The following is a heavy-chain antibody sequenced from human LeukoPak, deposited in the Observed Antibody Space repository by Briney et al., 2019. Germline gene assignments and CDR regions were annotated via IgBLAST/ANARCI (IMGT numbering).Heavy chain of an antibody. Sequence: GGSLRLSCAASGFSLRAYDLIWVRQAPGQGLDWVSIINGGGDIMMYEDSVKGRFTISRDNSKNTFYLQMNSLRVEDTAVYYCAMRDRGYGLDIWGQGTMVTVSS. CDR2: INGGGDIM. CDR1: GFSLRAYD. J-gene: IGHJ3*02. CDR3: AMRDRGYGLDI. V-gene: IGHV3-23*01. D-gene: IGHD3-10*01.